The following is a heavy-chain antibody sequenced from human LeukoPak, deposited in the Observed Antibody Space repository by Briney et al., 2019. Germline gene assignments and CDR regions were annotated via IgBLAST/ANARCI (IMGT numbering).Heavy chain of an antibody. CDR3: ARGEYSRSLDF. V-gene: IGHV1-2*02. D-gene: IGHD3-16*02. CDR2: FDPRTTAT. Sequence: ASVKVSCKASGETFTGYYIHWVRQAPGQGLEWMGWFDPRTTATNYAQKFQGRVIMSKDTFISTVYMDLNRLTSDDTATYYCARGEYSRSLDFWGQGTLVTVSS. CDR1: GETFTGYY. J-gene: IGHJ4*02.